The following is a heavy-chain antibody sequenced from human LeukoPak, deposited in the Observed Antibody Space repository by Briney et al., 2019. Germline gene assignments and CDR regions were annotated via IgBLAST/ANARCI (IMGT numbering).Heavy chain of an antibody. Sequence: SETLSLTCLVSGDSISTSSYYWGWIRQPPGKGLEWIASIHHNWNTYYNPSLKSRVIVSLDKSKNQFSLTLRSVTAADTAVYYCATDRGYYDTIGYTYNWFDPWGQGTLVTVSS. D-gene: IGHD3-22*01. J-gene: IGHJ5*02. V-gene: IGHV4-39*07. CDR2: IHHNWNT. CDR1: GDSISTSSYY. CDR3: ATDRGYYDTIGYTYNWFDP.